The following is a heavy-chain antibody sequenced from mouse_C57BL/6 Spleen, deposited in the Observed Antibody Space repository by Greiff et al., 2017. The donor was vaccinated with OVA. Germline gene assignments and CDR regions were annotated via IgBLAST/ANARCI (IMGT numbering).Heavy chain of an antibody. Sequence: EVKLMESGPGLVKPSQSLSLTCSVTGYSITSGYYWNWIRQFPGNKLEWMGYISYDGSNNYNPSLKNRISITRATSKNQFFLKLNSVTTEDTATYYCARDYYCSFDYWGQGTTLTVSS. D-gene: IGHD1-1*01. V-gene: IGHV3-6*01. CDR3: ARDYYCSFDY. CDR2: ISYDGSN. J-gene: IGHJ2*01. CDR1: GYSITSGYY.